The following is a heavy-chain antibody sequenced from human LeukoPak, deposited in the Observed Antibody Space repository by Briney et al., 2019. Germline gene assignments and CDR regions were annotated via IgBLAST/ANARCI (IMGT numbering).Heavy chain of an antibody. V-gene: IGHV3-74*01. Sequence: PGGSLRLSCVASGLSISNYWMHWVRQAPGKGPVWLSRIKVDGSVTTYADSVRGRFTVSRDNAKNTLSLQMNSLRAEDTAVYYCAASDYFHFWGQGTLVTVPS. CDR2: IKVDGSVT. J-gene: IGHJ4*02. CDR3: AASDYFHF. D-gene: IGHD2-21*01. CDR1: GLSISNYW.